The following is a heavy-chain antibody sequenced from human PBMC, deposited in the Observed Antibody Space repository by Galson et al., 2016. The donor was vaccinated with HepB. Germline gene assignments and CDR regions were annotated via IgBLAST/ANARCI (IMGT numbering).Heavy chain of an antibody. CDR3: ARDLASSGYSTHHNVFDI. D-gene: IGHD3-22*01. CDR2: IYYSGKT. Sequence: TLSLTCTVSGGSIISSGFYWSWIRQYPGKGLEWIGTIYYSGKTYYNPSLKGRLIMSRDTSKNQFSLRLSSVTAADTAVYYCARDLASSGYSTHHNVFDIWGPRTMVTVSS. CDR1: GGSIISSGFY. J-gene: IGHJ3*02. V-gene: IGHV4-31*03.